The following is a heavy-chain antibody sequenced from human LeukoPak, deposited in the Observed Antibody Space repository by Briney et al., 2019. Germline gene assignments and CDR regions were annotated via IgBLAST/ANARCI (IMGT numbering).Heavy chain of an antibody. Sequence: GESLKISYKGSGYIFTNYWIGWVRQMPGKGLEWMGIIYPGDSDTRYSPSFQGQVTISADKSISTAYLQWSSLKASDTAIYYCARQAYGSHFDAFDIWGQGTMVTVSS. CDR3: ARQAYGSHFDAFDI. CDR2: IYPGDSDT. CDR1: GYIFTNYW. J-gene: IGHJ3*02. D-gene: IGHD3-22*01. V-gene: IGHV5-51*01.